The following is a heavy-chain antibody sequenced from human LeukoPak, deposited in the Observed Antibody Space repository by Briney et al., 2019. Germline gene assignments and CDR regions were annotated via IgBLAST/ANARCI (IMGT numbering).Heavy chain of an antibody. J-gene: IGHJ6*03. CDR1: GFTFSSYG. CDR3: AKGYCSSTSCYTGYYFYMDV. V-gene: IGHV3-30*02. D-gene: IGHD2-2*02. Sequence: PGGSLRLSCAASGFTFSSYGMHWVRQAPGKGLEWVAFIRYDGTDKYHADSVKGRFTISRDNSKNTLYLQMNSLRAEDTAVYYCAKGYCSSTSCYTGYYFYMDVWGKGTTVTVSS. CDR2: IRYDGTDK.